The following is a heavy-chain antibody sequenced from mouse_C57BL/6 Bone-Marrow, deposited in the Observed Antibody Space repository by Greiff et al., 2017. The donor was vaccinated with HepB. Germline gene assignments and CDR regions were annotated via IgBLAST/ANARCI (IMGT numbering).Heavy chain of an antibody. CDR3: ARHHRFAY. Sequence: DVQLVESGGGLVQPGGSLKLSCAASGFTFSDYYMYWVRQTPEKRLEWVAYISNGGGSTYYPDTVKGRFTISRDNAKNTLYLQMSRLKSEDTAMYYCARHHRFAYWGQGTLVTVSA. V-gene: IGHV5-12*01. J-gene: IGHJ3*01. CDR2: ISNGGGST. CDR1: GFTFSDYY.